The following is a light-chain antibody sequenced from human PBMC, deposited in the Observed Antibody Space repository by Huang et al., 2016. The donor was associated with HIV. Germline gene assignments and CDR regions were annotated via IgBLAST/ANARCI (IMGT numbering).Light chain of an antibody. CDR2: TES. J-gene: IGKJ4*01. V-gene: IGKV1-NL1*01. Sequence: DIQMSQSPSSLSASVGDRVTITCRASQVISSSLAWYEQKPGKAPKLLVYTESRLESGVPARFSGSGSGPDYTLTISSLQPEDFATYYCQQYYSTPLTFGGGTKVEIK. CDR1: QVISSS. CDR3: QQYYSTPLT.